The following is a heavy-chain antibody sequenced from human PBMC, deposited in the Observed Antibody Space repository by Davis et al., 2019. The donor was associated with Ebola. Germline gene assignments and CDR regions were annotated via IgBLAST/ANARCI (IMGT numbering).Heavy chain of an antibody. J-gene: IGHJ4*02. D-gene: IGHD5-12*01. V-gene: IGHV4-61*01. CDR1: GGSVSSGTNY. CDR2: IYYSGST. CDR3: ARDVATIYFCYFDY. Sequence: MPSETLSLTCTVSGGSVSSGTNYWSWIRQPPGKGLEWIGYIYYSGSTNYNPSLKSRVTISVDTSKNQFSLKLSSVTAADTAVYYCARDVATIYFCYFDYWGQGTLVTVSS.